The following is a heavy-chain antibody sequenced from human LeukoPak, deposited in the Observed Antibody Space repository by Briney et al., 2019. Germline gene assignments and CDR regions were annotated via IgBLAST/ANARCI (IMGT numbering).Heavy chain of an antibody. CDR2: IYYSGST. CDR3: ARVRGNYYGSGSYYYIDY. Sequence: SETLSLTCTVSGGSISSSSYYWGWIRQPPGKGLEWIGSIYYSGSTYYNPSLKSRVTISVDTSKNQFSLKLSSVTAADTAVYYCARVRGNYYGSGSYYYIDYWGQGTLVTVSS. D-gene: IGHD3-10*01. CDR1: GGSISSSSYY. J-gene: IGHJ4*02. V-gene: IGHV4-39*07.